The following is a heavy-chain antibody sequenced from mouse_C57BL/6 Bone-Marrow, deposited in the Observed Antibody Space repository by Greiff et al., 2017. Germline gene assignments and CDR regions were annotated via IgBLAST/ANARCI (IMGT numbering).Heavy chain of an antibody. D-gene: IGHD1-1*01. J-gene: IGHJ1*03. V-gene: IGHV1-85*01. CDR2: IYPRDGST. Sequence: VQGVESGPELVKPGASVKLSCKASGYTFTSYDINWVKQRPGQGLEWIGWIYPRDGSTKYNEKFKGKATLTVDTSSSTAYLELHSLTSEDSAVYFCARLEFDGSSGDWYVDVWGTGTTVTVSS. CDR3: ARLEFDGSSGDWYVDV. CDR1: GYTFTSYD.